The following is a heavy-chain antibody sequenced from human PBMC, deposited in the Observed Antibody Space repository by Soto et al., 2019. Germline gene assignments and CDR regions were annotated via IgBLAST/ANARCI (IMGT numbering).Heavy chain of an antibody. CDR2: IYYSGST. CDR1: GGSISSDGNY. D-gene: IGHD3-10*01. V-gene: IGHV4-31*03. Sequence: VQLQETGPGLVKSSQTLSLTCTVSGGSISSDGNYWSWIRQHPGKGLEWIGYIYYSGSTNYNPSLKSRVTISVDTSKNQFSLKLNSVTAADTAVYYCARARMVRGIIYYYGMDVWGQGTTVTASS. CDR3: ARARMVRGIIYYYGMDV. J-gene: IGHJ6*02.